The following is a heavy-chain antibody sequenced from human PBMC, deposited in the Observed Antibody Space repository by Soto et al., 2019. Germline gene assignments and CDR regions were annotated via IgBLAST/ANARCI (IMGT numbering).Heavy chain of an antibody. CDR2: INHSGST. J-gene: IGHJ4*02. CDR3: AIAKSQRGYSGYDPFDY. V-gene: IGHV4-34*01. Sequence: SETLSLTCAVYGGSFSGYYWSWIRQPPGKGLEWIGEINHSGSTNYNPSLKSRVTISVDTSKNQFSLKLSSVTAADTAVYCCAIAKSQRGYSGYDPFDYWGQGTLVTVSS. D-gene: IGHD5-12*01. CDR1: GGSFSGYY.